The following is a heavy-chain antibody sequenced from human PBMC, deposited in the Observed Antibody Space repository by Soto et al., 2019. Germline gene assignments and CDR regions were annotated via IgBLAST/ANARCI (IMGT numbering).Heavy chain of an antibody. D-gene: IGHD2-15*01. CDR1: GYTFTSYY. J-gene: IGHJ4*02. CDR2: INPSGGST. CDR3: ARAEGTWWPNDGFDY. Sequence: QVQLVQSGAEVKKPGASVKVSCKASGYTFTSYYMHWVRQAPGQGLEWMGIINPSGGSTSYAQKFQGRVTMTRDTSTSTVYMELSSLRSEDTAVYYCARAEGTWWPNDGFDYWGQGTLVTVSS. V-gene: IGHV1-46*01.